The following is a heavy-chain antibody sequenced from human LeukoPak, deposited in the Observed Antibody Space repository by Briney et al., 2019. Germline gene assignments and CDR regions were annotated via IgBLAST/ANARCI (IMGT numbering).Heavy chain of an antibody. J-gene: IGHJ5*02. V-gene: IGHV3-9*01. CDR1: GFTFDDYA. CDR3: AKAGPLFQWLVTWFDP. CDR2: ISWNSGSI. Sequence: GGSLRLSCAASGFTFDDYAMHWVRQAPGKGLEWVSGISWNSGSIGYADSVKGRFTISRDNAKNSLYLQVNSLRAEDTALYYCAKAGPLFQWLVTWFDPWGQGTLVTVSP. D-gene: IGHD6-19*01.